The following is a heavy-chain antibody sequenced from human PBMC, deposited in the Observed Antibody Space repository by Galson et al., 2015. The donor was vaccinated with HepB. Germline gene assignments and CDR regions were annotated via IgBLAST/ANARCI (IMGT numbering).Heavy chain of an antibody. D-gene: IGHD4-23*01. CDR1: GFTVGASY. J-gene: IGHJ5*01. V-gene: IGHV3-66*02. CDR3: ARAGHYGGKGNWFDS. Sequence: SLRLSCAASGFTVGASYMSWVRQAPGKGLEWVSVIYDGGSIYYADFAKGRFSIPRDNSKNTLYLQMSGLRAEDTAVYYCARAGHYGGKGNWFDSWGQGTLVTVSS. CDR2: IYDGGSI.